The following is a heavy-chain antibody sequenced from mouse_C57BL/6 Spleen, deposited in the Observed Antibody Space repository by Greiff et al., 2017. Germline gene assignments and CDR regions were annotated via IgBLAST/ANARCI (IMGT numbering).Heavy chain of an antibody. CDR1: GYAFSSSW. CDR2: IYPGDGDT. Sequence: VLLQQSGPELVKPGASVKISCKASGYAFSSSWMNWVKQRPGKGLEWIGRIYPGDGDTNYNGKFKGKATLTADKSSSTAYMQLSSLTSEDSAVYFCARDKSYAMDYWGQGTSVTVSS. CDR3: ARDKSYAMDY. V-gene: IGHV1-82*01. J-gene: IGHJ4*01.